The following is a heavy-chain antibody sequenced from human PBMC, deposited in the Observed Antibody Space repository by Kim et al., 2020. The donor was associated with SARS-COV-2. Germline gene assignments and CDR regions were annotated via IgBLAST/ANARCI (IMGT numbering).Heavy chain of an antibody. CDR2: INPSGGST. CDR3: AGGGITGTTYYYYYGMDV. D-gene: IGHD1-20*01. CDR1: GYTFTSYY. J-gene: IGHJ6*02. V-gene: IGHV1-46*01. Sequence: ASVKVSCKASGYTFTSYYMHWVRQAPGQGLEWMGIINPSGGSTSYAQKFQGRVTMTRDTSTSTVYMELSSLRSEDTAVYYCAGGGITGTTYYYYYGMDVWGQGTTVTVSS.